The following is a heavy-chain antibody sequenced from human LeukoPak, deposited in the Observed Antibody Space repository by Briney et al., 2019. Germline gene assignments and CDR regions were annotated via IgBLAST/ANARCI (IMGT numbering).Heavy chain of an antibody. D-gene: IGHD5-18*01. CDR3: ARLNIHTAYYFDY. CDR1: GGSISSSSYY. J-gene: IGHJ4*02. Sequence: PETLSLTCTVSGGSISSSSYYWGWIRQPPGKGLEWIGSIYHSGSTYYNPSLKSRVTISVDTSKNQFSLKLSSVTAADTAVYYCARLNIHTAYYFDYWGQGTLVTASS. V-gene: IGHV4-39*01. CDR2: IYHSGST.